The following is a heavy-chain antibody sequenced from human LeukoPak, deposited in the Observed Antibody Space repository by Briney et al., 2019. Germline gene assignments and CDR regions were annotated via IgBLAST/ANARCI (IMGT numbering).Heavy chain of an antibody. CDR3: ARHFRGGNGAEYFQH. D-gene: IGHD4-23*01. J-gene: IGHJ1*01. V-gene: IGHV5-51*01. CDR1: GSSFTSYW. Sequence: GESLKISCKGSGSSFTSYWIGWVRQMPGKGLEWMGIIYPGDSDTRYSPSFQGQVTISADKSISTAYLQWSSLKASDTAMYYCARHFRGGNGAEYFQHWGQGTLVTVSS. CDR2: IYPGDSDT.